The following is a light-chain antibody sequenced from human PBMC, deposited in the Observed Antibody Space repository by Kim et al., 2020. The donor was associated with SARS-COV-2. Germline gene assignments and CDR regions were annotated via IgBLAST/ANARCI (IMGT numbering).Light chain of an antibody. J-gene: IGLJ3*02. CDR2: EDN. CDR3: QSYDSSNWV. CDR1: SGRIGSND. Sequence: GKTVTSSGTPSSGRIGSNDVQWYQQRPGSAPPTVIYEDNQRPSGVPDRFSGSIDSSSNSASLTISGLKTEDEADYYCQSYDSSNWVFGGGTQLTVL. V-gene: IGLV6-57*03.